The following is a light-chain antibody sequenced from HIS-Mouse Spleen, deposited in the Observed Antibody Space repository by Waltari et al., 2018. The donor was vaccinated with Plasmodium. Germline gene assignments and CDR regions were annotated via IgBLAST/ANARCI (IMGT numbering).Light chain of an antibody. J-gene: IGKJ3*01. CDR1: QSVSSN. Sequence: EIVMTQSPATLSVSPGERATLSCRASQSVSSNLRWYQQKPGQAPRLLIYGASTRSTGITARFSGSRYGTEYTLTISRLQSEDLAVDNCHKYNNWSFTFGPGTKVDIK. V-gene: IGKV3-15*01. CDR3: HKYNNWSFT. CDR2: GAS.